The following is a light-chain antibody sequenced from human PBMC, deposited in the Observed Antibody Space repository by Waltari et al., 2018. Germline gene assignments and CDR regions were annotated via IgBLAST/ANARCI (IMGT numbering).Light chain of an antibody. Sequence: QSVLTQPPSASGTPGQRVTISCSGGASNIGSNTVNRYQKLPRTAPKPLIYSDNGRPSGFPDRFSGSKSGASASLAISGLQSEDEADYYCAAWDDSLDGLYVFGTGTKVTVL. CDR2: SDN. V-gene: IGLV1-44*01. J-gene: IGLJ1*01. CDR1: ASNIGSNT. CDR3: AAWDDSLDGLYV.